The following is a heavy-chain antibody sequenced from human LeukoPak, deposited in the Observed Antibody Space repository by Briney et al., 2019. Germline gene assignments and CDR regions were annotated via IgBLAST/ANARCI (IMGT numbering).Heavy chain of an antibody. D-gene: IGHD4-17*01. J-gene: IGHJ3*02. Sequence: GASVKVSCKASGFTFTSSAVQWVRQARGQRLEWIGWIVVGSGNTNYAQKFQERVTITRDMSTSTAYMELSSLRSEVTAVYYCAAYLPPTTEGAFDIWGQGTMVTVSS. CDR2: IVVGSGNT. V-gene: IGHV1-58*01. CDR3: AAYLPPTTEGAFDI. CDR1: GFTFTSSA.